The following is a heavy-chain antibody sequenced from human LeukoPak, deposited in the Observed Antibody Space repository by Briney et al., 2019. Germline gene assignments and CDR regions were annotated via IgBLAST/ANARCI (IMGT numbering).Heavy chain of an antibody. J-gene: IGHJ4*02. CDR1: GDSISAYY. V-gene: IGHV4-59*08. CDR3: TKYGGSPANYFDS. D-gene: IGHD1-26*01. Sequence: PSETLSLTCTVSGDSISAYYWSWVRQPPGKGLEWIAFVHKTGSINYNPSLKSRAIISMDTSNSQFSLHVNSVTAADTAVYYCTKYGGSPANYFDSWGPGTLVTVSP. CDR2: VHKTGSI.